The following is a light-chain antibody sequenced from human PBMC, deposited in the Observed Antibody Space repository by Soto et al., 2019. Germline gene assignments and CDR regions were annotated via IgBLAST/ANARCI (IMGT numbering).Light chain of an antibody. CDR2: DDN. CDR3: AGWDVSLSAVL. Sequence: QSVLTQPPSVSAARGQKVTISWSGSSSNIGGNSVSWYQQLPGTAPKLLIYDDNKRPSGIPDRFSGSKSGTSASLAISGLRSEDEADYYCAGWDVSLSAVLFGGGTQLTV. V-gene: IGLV1-51*01. J-gene: IGLJ3*02. CDR1: SSNIGGNS.